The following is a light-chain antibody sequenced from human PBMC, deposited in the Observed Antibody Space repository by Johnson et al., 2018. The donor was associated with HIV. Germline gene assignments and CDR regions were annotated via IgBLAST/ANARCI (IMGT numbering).Light chain of an antibody. CDR2: ANN. J-gene: IGLJ1*01. CDR1: NSNIGRHS. CDR3: GTWDSSLSAYV. V-gene: IGLV1-51*02. Sequence: QSVLTQPPSVSAAPGQRVTFSCSGSNSNIGRHSVSWYQQLPGTAPKLLIYANNKRPSGIADRFSGSKSGTSATLGITGLQTGDEADYYCGTWDSSLSAYVFGTGTKVTVL.